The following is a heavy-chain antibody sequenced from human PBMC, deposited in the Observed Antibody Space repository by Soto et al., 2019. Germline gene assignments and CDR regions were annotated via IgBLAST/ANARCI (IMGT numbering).Heavy chain of an antibody. CDR1: GFTFSSYG. CDR2: ISYDGSNK. D-gene: IGHD2-15*01. CDR3: ARSGVGYCSGGSCYGYKGYYYYGMDV. Sequence: GGSLRLSCAASGFTFSSYGMHWVRQAPGKGLEWVAVISYDGSNKYYADSVKGRFTISRDKSKNTLYLQMNSLRAEDTAVYYCARSGVGYCSGGSCYGYKGYYYYGMDVWGQGTTVTVSS. J-gene: IGHJ6*02. V-gene: IGHV3-30*03.